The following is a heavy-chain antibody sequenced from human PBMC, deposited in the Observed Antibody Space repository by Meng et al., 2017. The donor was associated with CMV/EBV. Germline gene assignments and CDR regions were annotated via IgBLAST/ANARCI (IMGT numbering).Heavy chain of an antibody. CDR3: ARGGLFWSGYYPYYYYGMDV. V-gene: IGHV4-61*01. CDR1: GGSVGSGSYY. D-gene: IGHD3-3*01. J-gene: IGHJ6*02. Sequence: SETLSLTCTVSGGSVGSGSYYWSWIRQPPGKGLEWIGYIYYSGSTNYNPSLKSRVTISVDTSKNQFSLKLSSVTAADTAVYYCARGGLFWSGYYPYYYYGMDVWGQGTTVTVSS. CDR2: IYYSGST.